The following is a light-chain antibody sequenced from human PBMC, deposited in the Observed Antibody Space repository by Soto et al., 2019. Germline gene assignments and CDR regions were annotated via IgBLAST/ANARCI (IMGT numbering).Light chain of an antibody. CDR2: DTS. Sequence: QAVVTQEPSLTVSPGGTVTLTCGSSTGDVTSGHFPYWFQQKPGQAPRTLIYDTSNKHSWTPARFSGSLLGGKAALTLSGAQPEDEAEYYCSLSYSGTRYVVFGGGTKVTVL. J-gene: IGLJ2*01. CDR3: SLSYSGTRYVV. CDR1: TGDVTSGHF. V-gene: IGLV7-46*01.